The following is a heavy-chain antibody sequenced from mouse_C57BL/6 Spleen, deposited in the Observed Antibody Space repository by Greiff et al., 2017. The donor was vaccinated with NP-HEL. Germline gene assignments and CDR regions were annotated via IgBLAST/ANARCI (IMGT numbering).Heavy chain of an antibody. CDR1: GYTFTDYN. Sequence: EVQLQQSGPELVKPGASVKIPCKASGYTFTDYNMDWVKQSHGKSLEWIGDINPNNGGTIYNQKFKGKATLTVDKSSSTAYMEVRSLTSEDTAVYYWARNYYGGRDYWGQGTTLTVSS. D-gene: IGHD1-1*01. CDR2: INPNNGGT. CDR3: ARNYYGGRDY. J-gene: IGHJ2*01. V-gene: IGHV1-18*01.